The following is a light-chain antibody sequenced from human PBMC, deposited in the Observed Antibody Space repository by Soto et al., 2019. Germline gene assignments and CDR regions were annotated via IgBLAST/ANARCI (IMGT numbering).Light chain of an antibody. CDR2: GNN. J-gene: IGLJ1*01. Sequence: SVLTQPPSVSGAPGQRVTISCTGSSSNIGAGYDVHWYQQLPGTAPKVLIYGNNNRPTGVPDRFSGSKSGTSASLAITGLQAEDEADYYCQCYDSSLSGYVFGTGTKVTVL. CDR1: SSNIGAGYD. CDR3: QCYDSSLSGYV. V-gene: IGLV1-40*01.